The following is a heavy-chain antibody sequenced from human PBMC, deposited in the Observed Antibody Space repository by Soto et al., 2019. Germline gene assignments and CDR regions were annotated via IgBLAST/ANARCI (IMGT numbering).Heavy chain of an antibody. CDR3: VRGGGGYGNGTIDY. CDR1: GGSISNYY. J-gene: IGHJ4*02. CDR2: IFYIGTT. Sequence: QVQLQESGPGLVKPSETLSLTCTVSGGSISNYYWSWVRQSPGKGLERIGYIFYIGTTNYNPSLKIRVTISLDTAKNQFSLKLRSVTAADTAVYYCVRGGGGYGNGTIDYWGQGTLVTVSS. V-gene: IGHV4-59*01. D-gene: IGHD5-18*01.